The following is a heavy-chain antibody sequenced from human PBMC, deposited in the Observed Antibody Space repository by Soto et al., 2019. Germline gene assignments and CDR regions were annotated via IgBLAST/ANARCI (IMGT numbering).Heavy chain of an antibody. CDR1: GFTFSGYG. CDR2: IWYDGSNK. D-gene: IGHD1-1*01. J-gene: IGHJ6*02. V-gene: IGHV3-33*01. Sequence: QVQLVESGGGVVQPGRSLRLSCAASGFTFSGYGMHWVRQAPGKGLEWVAVIWYDGSNKYYADSVKGRFTISRDNSKNTLYLQMNSLRAEDTAVYYCARESGSYGMDVWGQGTTVTVSS. CDR3: ARESGSYGMDV.